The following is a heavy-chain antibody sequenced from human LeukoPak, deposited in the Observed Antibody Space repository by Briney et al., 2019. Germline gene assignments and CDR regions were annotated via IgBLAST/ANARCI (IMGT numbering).Heavy chain of an antibody. J-gene: IGHJ4*02. CDR3: ARHTNTLGYYFDY. CDR2: IYYSGST. V-gene: IGHV4-59*08. CDR1: GGSISSYY. Sequence: SETLSLTCTVSGGSISSYYWSWIRQPPGKGLEWIGYIYYSGSTNYNPSLKSRVTISVDTSKNQFSLKLSSVTAADTAVYYCARHTNTLGYYFDYWGQGTLVTVSS. D-gene: IGHD2-8*01.